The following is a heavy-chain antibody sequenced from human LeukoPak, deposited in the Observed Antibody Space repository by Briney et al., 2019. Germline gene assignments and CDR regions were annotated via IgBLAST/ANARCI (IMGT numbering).Heavy chain of an antibody. CDR2: IYYSGST. J-gene: IGHJ5*02. V-gene: IGHV4-39*07. Sequence: SETLSLTCTVSGGPISSSSYYWGWIRQPPGKGLEWIGSIYYSGSTYYNPSLKSRVTISVDTSKNQFSLKLSSVTAADTAVYYCASSPNDYLNWFDPWGQGTLVTVSS. D-gene: IGHD4-11*01. CDR1: GGPISSSSYY. CDR3: ASSPNDYLNWFDP.